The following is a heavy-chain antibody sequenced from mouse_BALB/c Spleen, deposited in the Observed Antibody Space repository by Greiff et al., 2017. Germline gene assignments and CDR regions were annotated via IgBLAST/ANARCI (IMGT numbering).Heavy chain of an antibody. CDR1: GFSLSTSGMG. CDR2: IYWDDDK. CDR3: ARRKFITTVVGDWYFDV. Sequence: ESGPGILQPSQTLSLTCSFSGFSLSTSGMGVSWIRQPSGKGLEWLAHIYWDDDKRYNPSLKSRLTISKDTSSNQVFLKITSVDTADTATYYCARRKFITTVVGDWYFDVWGAGTTVTVSS. J-gene: IGHJ1*01. V-gene: IGHV8-12*01. D-gene: IGHD1-1*01.